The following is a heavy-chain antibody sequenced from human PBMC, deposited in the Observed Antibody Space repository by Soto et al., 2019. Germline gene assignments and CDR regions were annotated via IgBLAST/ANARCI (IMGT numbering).Heavy chain of an antibody. J-gene: IGHJ4*02. Sequence: LRLSCAASGFTFSSYGMHWVRQAPGKGLEWVAVIWYDGSNKYYADSVKGRFTISRDNSKNTLYLQMNSLRAEDTAVYYCARVGYYDSSGYYPLGYWGQGTLVTVSS. CDR1: GFTFSSYG. D-gene: IGHD3-22*01. CDR3: ARVGYYDSSGYYPLGY. CDR2: IWYDGSNK. V-gene: IGHV3-33*01.